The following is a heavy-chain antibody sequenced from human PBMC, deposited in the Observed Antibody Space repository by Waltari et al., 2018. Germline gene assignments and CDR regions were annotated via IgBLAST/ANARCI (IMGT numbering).Heavy chain of an antibody. V-gene: IGHV3-74*01. D-gene: IGHD3-9*01. CDR3: ASAYYDILD. Sequence: EVHLEESGGGIVQPGGSLRHSCAASGFPFSSYWLHWVRQAPGKGLVWVSRINGDGSTITYADSVKGRFTISRDNAKNTLYLQLNSLRVEDTAVYYCASAYYDILDWGQGTLVTVSS. CDR2: INGDGSTI. CDR1: GFPFSSYW. J-gene: IGHJ4*02.